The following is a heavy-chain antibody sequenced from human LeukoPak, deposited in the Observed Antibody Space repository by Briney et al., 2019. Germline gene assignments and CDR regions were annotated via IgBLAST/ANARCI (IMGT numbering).Heavy chain of an antibody. J-gene: IGHJ6*02. D-gene: IGHD2-15*01. CDR2: ISGSGGST. V-gene: IGHV3-23*01. CDR1: GFTFSSYA. Sequence: GGSLRLSCAASGFTFSSYAMSWVRQAPGKGLEWVSAISGSGGSTYYADSVKGRFTISRDNSKNTLYMQMNSLSAEDTAVYYCAKGTVVVVAATQYYYYGMDVWGQGTTVTVSS. CDR3: AKGTVVVVAATQYYYYGMDV.